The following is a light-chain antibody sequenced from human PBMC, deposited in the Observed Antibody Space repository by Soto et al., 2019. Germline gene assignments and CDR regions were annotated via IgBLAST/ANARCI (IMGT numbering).Light chain of an antibody. Sequence: DIQRTQSPSTLSASVGDRVTITCRASESISRWLAWYQQKPGKPPNLLIYKASTLGSGVPSRFSGTGSGTEFTLTISSLQPDDFATYYCQQYHSYWTFGQGTKVDVK. J-gene: IGKJ1*01. V-gene: IGKV1-5*03. CDR2: KAS. CDR3: QQYHSYWT. CDR1: ESISRW.